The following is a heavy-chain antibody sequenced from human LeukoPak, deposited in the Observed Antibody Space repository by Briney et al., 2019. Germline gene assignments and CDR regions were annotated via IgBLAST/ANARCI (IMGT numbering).Heavy chain of an antibody. Sequence: SQTLSLTCTVSGGSISSGGYYWSWIRQHPGKGLERIGYIYHSGSTYYNPSLKSRVTISVDTSKNQFSLKLSSVTAADTAVYYCATENYYDSSGYYYINWFDPWGQGTLVTVSS. V-gene: IGHV4-31*03. CDR2: IYHSGST. CDR3: ATENYYDSSGYYYINWFDP. CDR1: GGSISSGGYY. D-gene: IGHD3-22*01. J-gene: IGHJ5*02.